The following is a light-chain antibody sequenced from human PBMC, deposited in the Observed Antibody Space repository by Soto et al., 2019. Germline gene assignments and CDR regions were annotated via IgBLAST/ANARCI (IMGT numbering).Light chain of an antibody. Sequence: QSALTQPPSVSGAPGQRVTISCTGSSSNIGAGYDVHWYQQLPGTAPKLLIYGNSNRPSGVPDRFSGSKSGTSASLAITGLQAEDEADYYCQSYDSSLSGRGWVFGGGTKVTVL. J-gene: IGLJ3*02. V-gene: IGLV1-40*01. CDR2: GNS. CDR3: QSYDSSLSGRGWV. CDR1: SSNIGAGYD.